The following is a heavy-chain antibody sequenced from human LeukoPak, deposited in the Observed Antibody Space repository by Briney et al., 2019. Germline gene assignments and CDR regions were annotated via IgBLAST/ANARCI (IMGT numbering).Heavy chain of an antibody. D-gene: IGHD1-26*01. CDR2: ISYDGSNK. J-gene: IGHJ4*02. V-gene: IGHV3-30*04. CDR3: ARDHGSY. Sequence: PGRSLRLSCAASGFTFSSYAMHWVRQAPGKGLEWVAVISYDGSNKYYADSVKGRFTISRDNSKNTLYLQMNSLRAEDTAVYYCARDHGSYWGQGTLVTVSS. CDR1: GFTFSSYA.